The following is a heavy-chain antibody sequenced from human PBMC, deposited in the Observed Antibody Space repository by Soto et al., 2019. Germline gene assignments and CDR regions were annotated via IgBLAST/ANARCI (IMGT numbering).Heavy chain of an antibody. CDR2: INHSGST. CDR1: GGSVSSGSYY. Sequence: KSSETLSLTCTVSGGSVSSGSYYWSWIRQPPGKGLEWIGEINHSGSTNYNPSLKSRVTISVDTSKNQFSLKLSSVTAADTAVYYCARGRPSYYGSGSYLGDWGQGTLVTVSS. V-gene: IGHV4-39*07. CDR3: ARGRPSYYGSGSYLGD. J-gene: IGHJ4*02. D-gene: IGHD3-10*01.